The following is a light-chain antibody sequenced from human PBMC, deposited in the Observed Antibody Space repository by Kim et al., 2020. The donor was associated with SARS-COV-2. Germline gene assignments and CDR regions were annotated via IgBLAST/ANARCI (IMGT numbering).Light chain of an antibody. CDR2: GKN. J-gene: IGLJ1*01. CDR1: RLRWYY. CDR3: NSRDSSGNHLV. V-gene: IGLV3-19*01. Sequence: LGHKVRKTYKGDRLRWYYASCYQQKPGQAPVLVIYGKNNRPSGIPDRFSGYSSGNTASLTITGAQAEDEADYYCNSRDSSGNHLVFGTGTKVTVL.